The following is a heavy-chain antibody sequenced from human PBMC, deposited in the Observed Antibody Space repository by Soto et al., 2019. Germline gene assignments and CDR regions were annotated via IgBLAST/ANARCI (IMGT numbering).Heavy chain of an antibody. CDR3: ARSVAVPGAHIDY. J-gene: IGHJ4*02. D-gene: IGHD6-19*01. Sequence: SETLSLTCSVSGGSISGSYWSWIRQSPGKGLEWLGYVYYTGSTNYSPSLRSRVSISVDTSKNEFSLRLSSVTAADTAVYFCARSVAVPGAHIDYWGQGTQVTGSS. V-gene: IGHV4-59*01. CDR2: VYYTGST. CDR1: GGSISGSY.